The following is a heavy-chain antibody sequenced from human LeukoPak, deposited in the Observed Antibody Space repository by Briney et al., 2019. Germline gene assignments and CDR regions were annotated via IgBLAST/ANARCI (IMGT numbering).Heavy chain of an antibody. CDR2: ISYDGSNK. J-gene: IGHJ4*02. CDR1: GFTFSSYG. V-gene: IGHV3-30*03. CDR3: AREYGDSEITFFDY. D-gene: IGHD4-17*01. Sequence: GGSLRLSCAASGFTFSSYGMHWVRQAPGKGLEWVAVISYDGSNKYYADSVKGRFTISRDNSKNTLYLQMNSLRAEDTAVYYCAREYGDSEITFFDYWGQGTLVTVSS.